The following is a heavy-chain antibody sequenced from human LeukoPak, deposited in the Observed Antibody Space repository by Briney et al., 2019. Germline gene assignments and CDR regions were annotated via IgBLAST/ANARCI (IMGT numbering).Heavy chain of an antibody. CDR1: GFTFSSYS. CDR2: ISSSSNFI. CDR3: ARAISDYDASDI. J-gene: IGHJ3*02. D-gene: IGHD4-17*01. V-gene: IGHV3-21*01. Sequence: PGGSLRLSCAASGFTFSSYSMNWVRQAPGKGLEWVSSISSSSNFIYYADSVKGRFTISRDNAKNSLYLQMNGLRAEDTAVHYCARAISDYDASDIWGQGTMVTVSS.